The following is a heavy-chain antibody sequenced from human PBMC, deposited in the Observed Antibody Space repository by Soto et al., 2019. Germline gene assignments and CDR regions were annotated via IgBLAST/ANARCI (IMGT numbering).Heavy chain of an antibody. D-gene: IGHD3-16*01. CDR3: ARDLSQGGRELTFSY. CDR2: ISSSSRTI. V-gene: IGHV3-48*02. CDR1: GFTFTSYS. J-gene: IGHJ4*02. Sequence: EVQLVESVEGLVQPAESLRLSCAASGFTFTSYSMNWVCQAPGEGLEWVSYISSSSRTIYYAGSVKGPFTFSRENAKDSVYLQINCLTDQDTAVYYCARDLSQGGRELTFSYWGQGTLVTVSS.